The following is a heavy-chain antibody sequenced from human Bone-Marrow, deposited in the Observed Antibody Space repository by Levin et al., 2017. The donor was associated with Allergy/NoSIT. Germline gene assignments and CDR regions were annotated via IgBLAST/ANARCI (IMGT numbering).Heavy chain of an antibody. CDR1: GFSLNIFG. J-gene: IGHJ6*02. CDR3: ARNLAYGLDV. V-gene: IGHV3-33*01. D-gene: IGHD5-12*01. CDR2: IWHDGTNK. Sequence: GESLKISCTVSGFSLNIFGIHWVRQTPGKGLEWVAAIWHDGTNKFYDDSVKGRFTISRDASKNTVFLQMSSLRAEDTALYYCARNLAYGLDVWGQGTTVTVSS.